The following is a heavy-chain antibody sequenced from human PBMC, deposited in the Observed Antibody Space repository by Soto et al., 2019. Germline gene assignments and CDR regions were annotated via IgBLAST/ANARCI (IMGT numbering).Heavy chain of an antibody. V-gene: IGHV1-69*13. CDR2: IIPIFGKA. D-gene: IGHD3-3*01. CDR3: ARERGPSWSGALII. J-gene: IGHJ4*03. CDR1: GGTFSSYA. Sequence: ASVKVSCKASGGTFSSYAISWVRQAPGQGLEWMGGIIPIFGKANYAQKFQGRVTITADESTSTAYMELSSLRSEDTAVYYCARERGPSWSGALIIWGQGTPVTVSS.